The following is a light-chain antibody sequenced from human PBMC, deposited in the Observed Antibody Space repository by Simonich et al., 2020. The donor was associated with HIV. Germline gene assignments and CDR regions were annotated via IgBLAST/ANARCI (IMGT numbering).Light chain of an antibody. CDR3: QQFNSYSYT. CDR1: QTISNW. CDR2: QAS. Sequence: DIQMTQSPSTLSASVGDRLTITSRASQTISNWLAWYQQKPGKAPKLLIYQASTLKSGVPSRFSGSGSGTEFTLTISSLQPDDFATYYCQQFNSYSYTFGQGTKLEIK. V-gene: IGKV1-5*03. J-gene: IGKJ2*01.